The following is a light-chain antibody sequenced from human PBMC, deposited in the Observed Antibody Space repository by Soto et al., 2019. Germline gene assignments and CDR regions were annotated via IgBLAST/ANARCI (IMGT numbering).Light chain of an antibody. CDR2: DAS. CDR3: QQYNIYSYT. V-gene: IGKV1-5*01. J-gene: IGKJ2*01. CDR1: QSISSW. Sequence: DIQMTQSPSTMSASVGDRVTITCRASQSISSWLAWYQQKPGKAPKLLIYDASSLESGVPSRFSGSGSGTEFTLNISSLQPDDFATYYCQQYNIYSYTFGQGTKLAIK.